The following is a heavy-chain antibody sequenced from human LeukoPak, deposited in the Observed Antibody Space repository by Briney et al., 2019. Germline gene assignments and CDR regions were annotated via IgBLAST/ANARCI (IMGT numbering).Heavy chain of an antibody. Sequence: GGSLRLSCAASGFSVSNKYMSWVRQAPGKGLEWVSVISGSGGSTNYAASVKGRFTMSRDNSQNTLYLQMNSLRVEDTAVYYCAKASEVGRGYFDYWGQGTLVTVSS. J-gene: IGHJ4*02. D-gene: IGHD1-26*01. CDR3: AKASEVGRGYFDY. CDR1: GFSVSNKY. V-gene: IGHV3-23*01. CDR2: ISGSGGST.